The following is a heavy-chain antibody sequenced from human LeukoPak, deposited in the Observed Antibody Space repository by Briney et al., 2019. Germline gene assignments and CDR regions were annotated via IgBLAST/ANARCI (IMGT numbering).Heavy chain of an antibody. Sequence: SVKVSCKASGGTFSSYAISWVRQAPGQGLERMGGIIPIFGTANYAQKFQGRVTITADESTSTAYMELSSLRSEDTAVYYCATGYYDYVWGSYRYSFDYWGQGTLVTVSS. CDR2: IIPIFGTA. CDR3: ATGYYDYVWGSYRYSFDY. CDR1: GGTFSSYA. D-gene: IGHD3-16*02. V-gene: IGHV1-69*13. J-gene: IGHJ4*02.